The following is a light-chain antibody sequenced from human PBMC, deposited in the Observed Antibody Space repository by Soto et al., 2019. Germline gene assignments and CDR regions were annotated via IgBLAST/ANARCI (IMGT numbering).Light chain of an antibody. CDR2: AAS. CDR1: QDIGSY. Sequence: IQMTQSPSSVSASLGDRVTITCRAGQDIGSYLAWYQQKPGKAPKLLIYAASTLQSGVPSRFSGSGSGTDFTLTISCLQSEHFATYFCQQYSIYPITFGQGTRLEIK. J-gene: IGKJ5*01. CDR3: QQYSIYPIT. V-gene: IGKV1-8*01.